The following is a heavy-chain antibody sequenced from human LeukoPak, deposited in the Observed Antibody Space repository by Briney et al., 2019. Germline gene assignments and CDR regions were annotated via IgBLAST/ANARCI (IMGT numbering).Heavy chain of an antibody. D-gene: IGHD2-21*01. CDR2: IFYTGSI. CDR3: ARDLPSKPTYCGGDCYKEGNWFDP. J-gene: IGHJ5*02. V-gene: IGHV4-59*01. CDR1: GGSISSYY. Sequence: SETLSLTCTVSGGSISSYYWNWIRQPPGKGLEWIGCIFYTGSIHYSPSLKSRVTISVDTSRNQFSLKLSSVTAADTAVYYCARDLPSKPTYCGGDCYKEGNWFDPWGQGTLVTVSS.